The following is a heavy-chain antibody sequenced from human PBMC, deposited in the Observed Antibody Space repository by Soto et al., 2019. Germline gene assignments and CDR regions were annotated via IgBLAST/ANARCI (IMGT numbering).Heavy chain of an antibody. Sequence: GGSLRLSCAASGFSVGGNYMSWVRQAPGKGLELVSLIYSGGNPFYADSMKGRFTLSRDNSNNMLYLQMDSLRAEGTAVYYCARGPNSDCWGQGTLVTVSS. CDR3: ARGPNSDC. V-gene: IGHV3-53*01. CDR1: GFSVGGNY. CDR2: IYSGGNP. D-gene: IGHD2-21*01. J-gene: IGHJ4*02.